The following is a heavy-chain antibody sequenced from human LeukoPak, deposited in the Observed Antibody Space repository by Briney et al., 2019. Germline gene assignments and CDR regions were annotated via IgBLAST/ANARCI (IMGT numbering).Heavy chain of an antibody. J-gene: IGHJ4*02. CDR2: INPKSGGT. CDR1: GYTFSDYY. Sequence: GASVTVSFKASGYTFSDYYMHWVRPAPGQGLEWMGWINPKSGGTNYAQKFQGRVTMTRDTSITTAYMELSRLRSDDTAVYYCARGDYDSLSFDSWGQGTVVTVSS. D-gene: IGHD3-22*01. V-gene: IGHV1-2*02. CDR3: ARGDYDSLSFDS.